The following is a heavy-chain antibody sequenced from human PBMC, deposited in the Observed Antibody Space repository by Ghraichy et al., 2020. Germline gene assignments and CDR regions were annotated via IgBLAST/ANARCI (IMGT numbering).Heavy chain of an antibody. D-gene: IGHD2-15*01. V-gene: IGHV4-34*01. CDR1: GGSFSGYY. Sequence: SETLSLTCAVYGGSFSGYYWSWIRQPPGKGLEWIGEINHSGSTNYNPSLKSRVTISVDTSKNQFSLKLSSVTAADTAVYYCARGDSGGYRLDYWGQGTLVTVSS. CDR3: ARGDSGGYRLDY. CDR2: INHSGST. J-gene: IGHJ4*02.